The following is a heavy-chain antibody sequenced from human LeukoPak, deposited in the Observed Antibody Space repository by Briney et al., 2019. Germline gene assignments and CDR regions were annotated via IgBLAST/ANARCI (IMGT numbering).Heavy chain of an antibody. J-gene: IGHJ4*02. CDR2: ISSSSSYI. D-gene: IGHD6-13*01. CDR1: GFTFSSYS. V-gene: IGHV3-21*01. Sequence: GGSLRLSCAASGFTFSSYSMNWVRQAPGKGLEWVSSISSSSSYIYYADSVKGRFTISRDNAKNSLYLQMNSLRAEDTAVYYCARGPLYAAGYFDYWGQGTLVTVSS. CDR3: ARGPLYAAGYFDY.